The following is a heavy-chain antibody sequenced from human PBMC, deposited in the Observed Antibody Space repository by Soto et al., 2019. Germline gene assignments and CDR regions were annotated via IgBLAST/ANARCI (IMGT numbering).Heavy chain of an antibody. J-gene: IGHJ6*02. D-gene: IGHD3-22*01. CDR2: IIPIFGTA. V-gene: IGHV1-69*01. CDR1: GGTFSSYA. Sequence: QVQLVQSGAEVKKPGSSVKVSCKASGGTFSSYAISWVRQAPGQGLEWMGGIIPIFGTANYAQKFQGRVTITADESTSTAYMELSSLRSEDTAVYYCARDKADYYDISGHVYYYYGMDVWGQGTTVTISS. CDR3: ARDKADYYDISGHVYYYYGMDV.